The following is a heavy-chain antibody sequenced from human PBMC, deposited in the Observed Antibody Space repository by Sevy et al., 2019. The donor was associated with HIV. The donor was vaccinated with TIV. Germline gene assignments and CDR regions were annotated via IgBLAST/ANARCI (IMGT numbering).Heavy chain of an antibody. CDR1: GYPFTSFG. V-gene: IGHV1-18*01. D-gene: IGHD2-15*01. CDR3: AKDRGYCSGGSCYIQV. J-gene: IGHJ1*01. CDR2: INTNNGNA. Sequence: ASVKVSCKGSGYPFTSFGISWVRQAPGQELESMGWINTNNGNANYAQKYQGRVTMTRDTSTSTAYMELRSLRSDDTAVYYCAKDRGYCSGGSCYIQVWGQGTLVTVSS.